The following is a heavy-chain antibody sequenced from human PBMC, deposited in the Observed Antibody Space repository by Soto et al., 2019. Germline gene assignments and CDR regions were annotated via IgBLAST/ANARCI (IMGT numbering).Heavy chain of an antibody. CDR1: GFTFDDYT. V-gene: IGHV3-43*01. Sequence: EVQLVESGGVVVQPGGSLRLSCAASGFTFDDYTMHWVRQAPGKGLEWVSLISWDGGSTYYADSVKGRFTISRDNSKNSLYLQMNSLRTEDTDLYYCAKDSFPSPGINWVKGSSPQYYFDYWGQGTLVTVSS. J-gene: IGHJ4*02. D-gene: IGHD6-13*01. CDR3: AKDSFPSPGINWVKGSSPQYYFDY. CDR2: ISWDGGST.